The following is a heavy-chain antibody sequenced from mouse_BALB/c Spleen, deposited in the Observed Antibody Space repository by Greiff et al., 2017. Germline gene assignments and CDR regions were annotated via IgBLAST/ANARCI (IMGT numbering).Heavy chain of an antibody. CDR2: INPSNGGT. D-gene: IGHD2-3*01. CDR1: GYTFTSYY. V-gene: IGHV1S81*02. Sequence: VQLQQSGAELVKPGASVKLSCKASGYTFTSYYMYWVKQRPGQGLEWIGEINPSNGGTNFNEKFKSKATLTVDKSSSTAYMQLSSLTSEDSAVYYCTRERDGYPAWFAYWGQGTLVTVSA. J-gene: IGHJ3*01. CDR3: TRERDGYPAWFAY.